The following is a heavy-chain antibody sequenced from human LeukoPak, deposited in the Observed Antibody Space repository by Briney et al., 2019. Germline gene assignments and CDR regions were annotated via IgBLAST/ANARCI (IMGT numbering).Heavy chain of an antibody. V-gene: IGHV3-21*01. Sequence: GGSLRLSCAASGFTFSSYSMNWVRQAPGKGLEWVSSISSGSSYIYYADSVKGRFTISRDNAKNSLYLQMNSLRAEDTAVYYCARDKTSGYGIDYWGQGTLVTVSS. CDR2: ISSGSSYI. D-gene: IGHD5-12*01. CDR1: GFTFSSYS. CDR3: ARDKTSGYGIDY. J-gene: IGHJ4*02.